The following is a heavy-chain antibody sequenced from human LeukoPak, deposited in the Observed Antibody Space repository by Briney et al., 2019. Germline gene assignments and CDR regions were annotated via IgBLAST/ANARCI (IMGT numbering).Heavy chain of an antibody. CDR1: GGSFSGYY. CDR2: INHSGST. D-gene: IGHD3-16*01. V-gene: IGHV4-34*01. CDR3: AHDRYYYGMDV. J-gene: IGHJ6*02. Sequence: SETLSLTCAVYGGSFSGYYWGWIRQPPGKGLEWIGEINHSGSTNYNPSLKSRVTISVDTSKNQFSLKLSSVTAADMAVYYCAHDRYYYGMDVWGQGTTVTVSS.